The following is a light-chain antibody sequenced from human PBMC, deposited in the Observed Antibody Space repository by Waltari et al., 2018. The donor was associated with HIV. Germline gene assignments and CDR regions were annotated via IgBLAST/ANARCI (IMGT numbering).Light chain of an antibody. Sequence: EIVLTQSPGTLSLSPGERATLSCRASQSDSSSYLAWYQQKPGQAPRLLIYGGSSRATGIPDRFSGIGSGTDFTLTISRLEPEDFAVYYCQQYGSSPPYTFGQGTKLEIK. CDR2: GGS. J-gene: IGKJ2*01. CDR1: QSDSSSY. V-gene: IGKV3-20*01. CDR3: QQYGSSPPYT.